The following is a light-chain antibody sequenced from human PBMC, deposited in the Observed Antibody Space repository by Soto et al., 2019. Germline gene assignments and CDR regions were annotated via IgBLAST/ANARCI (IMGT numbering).Light chain of an antibody. Sequence: QSALTQPASVSGSPGQSITISCTGTSSDVGGYNDVSWYQQHPGTAPKLLIYDVSNRPSGVPNRFSGSKSGNTASLTISGLQAEDEADYYCNSYTSSSSCVVFGGGTKLTVL. CDR1: SSDVGGYND. CDR2: DVS. V-gene: IGLV2-14*01. CDR3: NSYTSSSSCVV. J-gene: IGLJ2*01.